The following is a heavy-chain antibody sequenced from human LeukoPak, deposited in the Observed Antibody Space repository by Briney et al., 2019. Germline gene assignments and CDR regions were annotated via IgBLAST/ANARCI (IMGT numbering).Heavy chain of an antibody. CDR1: GYTFTSYA. CDR3: AREAYSSAYYFDY. CDR2: INTNTGNP. J-gene: IGHJ4*02. D-gene: IGHD5-18*01. V-gene: IGHV7-4-1*02. Sequence: ASVKVSCKASGYTFTSYAMNWVRQAPGQGLEWMGWINTNTGNPSYARGFTGRFVFSLDTSVSTAYLQISSLKAEDTAVYYCAREAYSSAYYFDYWGQGTLVTASS.